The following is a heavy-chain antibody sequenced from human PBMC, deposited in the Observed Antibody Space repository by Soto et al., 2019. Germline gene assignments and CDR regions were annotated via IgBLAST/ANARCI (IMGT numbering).Heavy chain of an antibody. CDR3: AREMWTRTGPQNFFDY. J-gene: IGHJ4*02. Sequence: QVQLVQSEGEVRQPGASVKVSCRASGYTFTSYGIIWVRQAPGQGLEWMGYISPSSGVTRYAQNLQGRVTLTTGTSTTTAYMELRSLSSDDTAVYYCAREMWTRTGPQNFFDYWGLGALVTVSS. D-gene: IGHD2-21*01. V-gene: IGHV1-18*01. CDR2: ISPSSGVT. CDR1: GYTFTSYG.